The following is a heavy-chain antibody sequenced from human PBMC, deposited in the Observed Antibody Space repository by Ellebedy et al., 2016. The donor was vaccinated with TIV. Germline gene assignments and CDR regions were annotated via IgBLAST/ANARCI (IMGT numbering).Heavy chain of an antibody. CDR1: GGSISSSNNY. D-gene: IGHD5-18*01. Sequence: MPGGSLRLSCIVSGGSISSSNNYWGWIRQPPGKGLEWIGSIYYSGSTYYNPSLKSRVTISVDTSKNQLALKLTSVTAADTAVYYCARRVDTAMVAPGYYGMDVWGQGTTVTVSS. V-gene: IGHV4-39*01. J-gene: IGHJ6*02. CDR3: ARRVDTAMVAPGYYGMDV. CDR2: IYYSGST.